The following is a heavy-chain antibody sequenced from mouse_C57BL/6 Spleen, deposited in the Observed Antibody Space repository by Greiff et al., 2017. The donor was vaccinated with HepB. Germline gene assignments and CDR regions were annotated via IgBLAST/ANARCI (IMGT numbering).Heavy chain of an antibody. J-gene: IGHJ2*01. V-gene: IGHV5-17*01. Sequence: EVKLAESGGGLVKPGGSLKLSCAASGFTFSDYGMHWVRQAPEKGLEWVAYISSGSSTIYYADTVKGRFTISRDNAKNTLFLQMTSLRSEDTAMYYCARITTVVAPFDYWGQGTTLTVSS. CDR2: ISSGSSTI. D-gene: IGHD1-1*01. CDR1: GFTFSDYG. CDR3: ARITTVVAPFDY.